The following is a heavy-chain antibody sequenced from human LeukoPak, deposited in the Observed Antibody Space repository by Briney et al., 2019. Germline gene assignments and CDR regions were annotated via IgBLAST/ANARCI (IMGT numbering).Heavy chain of an antibody. D-gene: IGHD3-10*01. Sequence: ASVKVSCKASGHTFTSYDITWVRQAPGQGLEWMGWISGYNGNTNYAQMLQGRVTMTSDTSTSTAYMELRSLTSDDTAVYYYGSGTDPAANWGQGTLVTVSS. CDR2: ISGYNGNT. J-gene: IGHJ4*02. V-gene: IGHV1-18*01. CDR1: GHTFTSYD. CDR3: GSGTDPAAN.